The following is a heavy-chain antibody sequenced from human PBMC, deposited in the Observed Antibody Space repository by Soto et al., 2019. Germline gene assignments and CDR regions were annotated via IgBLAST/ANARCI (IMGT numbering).Heavy chain of an antibody. Sequence: GWSLRLSCSASGFALDDYVMHWVRQPPGRGLEWVSGITWNGGTIRYVDSVKGRFTISRDNAENSLYLQMNSLRPEDTAVYYCAKGGSAALIAPSGRDNWFDPWGQGTQVTVSS. CDR1: GFALDDYV. D-gene: IGHD6-13*01. CDR3: AKGGSAALIAPSGRDNWFDP. V-gene: IGHV3-9*01. CDR2: ITWNGGTI. J-gene: IGHJ5*02.